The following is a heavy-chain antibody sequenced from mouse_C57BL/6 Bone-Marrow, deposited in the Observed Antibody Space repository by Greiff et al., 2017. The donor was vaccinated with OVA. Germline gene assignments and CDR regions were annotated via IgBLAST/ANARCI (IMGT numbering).Heavy chain of an antibody. CDR1: GFTFSSYT. CDR2: ISAGGGNT. D-gene: IGHD4-1*01. Sequence: EVQLVESGGGLVKPGGSLKLSCAASGFTFSSYTMSWVRQTPEQRLEWVANISAGGGNTYYPDSVKGRFTISRDNAKNTLYLQMSSLRSEDTALYYCARLGRGNYWGQGTTLTVSS. J-gene: IGHJ2*01. CDR3: ARLGRGNY. V-gene: IGHV5-9*01.